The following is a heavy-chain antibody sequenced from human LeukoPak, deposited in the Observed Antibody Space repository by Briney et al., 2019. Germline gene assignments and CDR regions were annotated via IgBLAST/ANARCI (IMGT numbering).Heavy chain of an antibody. D-gene: IGHD2-15*01. CDR2: SSAYNGNT. CDR3: ARASYCSGGSCYSDY. V-gene: IGHV1-18*01. CDR1: GYTFTIYS. Sequence: ASVKVSCKSSGYTFTIYSISWVRQAPGQGLEWMGWSSAYNGNTIYAHKIKGRVTITTDTSTSTAYVELRSLKSDDTAVYYCARASYCSGGSCYSDYWGQGNLVTVSS. J-gene: IGHJ4*02.